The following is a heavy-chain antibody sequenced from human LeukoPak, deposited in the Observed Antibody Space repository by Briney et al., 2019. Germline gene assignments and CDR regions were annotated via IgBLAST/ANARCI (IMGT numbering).Heavy chain of an antibody. J-gene: IGHJ4*02. CDR2: ISAYNGNT. D-gene: IGHD6-13*01. V-gene: IGHV1-18*04. Sequence: ASVKVSCKASGYTFTSHGISWVRQAPGQGLEWMGWISAYNGNTNYAQKLQGRVTMTTDTSTSTAYMELRSLRSDDTAVYYCARDNPGIAAAGIIGFDYWGQGTLVTVSS. CDR3: ARDNPGIAAAGIIGFDY. CDR1: GYTFTSHG.